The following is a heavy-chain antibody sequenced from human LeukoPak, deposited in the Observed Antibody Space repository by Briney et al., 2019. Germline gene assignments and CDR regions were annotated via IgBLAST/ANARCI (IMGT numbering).Heavy chain of an antibody. CDR1: GFTFSDYY. CDR2: ISNVGSTI. D-gene: IGHD4-23*01. Sequence: PGGSLRLSCAASGFTFSDYYMSWLRQAPGKGLEWVSYISNVGSTIYYADSVKGRFTISRDNAKNSLYLHMNSLRAEDTAVYYCARDRWGFDYWGQGTLVTVSS. CDR3: ARDRWGFDY. J-gene: IGHJ4*02. V-gene: IGHV3-11*04.